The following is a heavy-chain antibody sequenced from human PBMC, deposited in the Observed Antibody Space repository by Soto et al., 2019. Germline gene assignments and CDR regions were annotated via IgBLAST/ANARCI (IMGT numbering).Heavy chain of an antibody. CDR1: GGSISSGGYS. V-gene: IGHV4-30-2*01. CDR2: IYHSGST. D-gene: IGHD3-10*01. CDR3: ARGGGGLYYYYYGMDV. J-gene: IGHJ6*02. Sequence: SETLSLTCAVSGGSISSGGYSWSWIRQPPGKGLEWIGYIYHSGSTYYNPSLKSRVTISVDRSKNQFSLKLSSVTAADTAVYYCARGGGGLYYYYYGMDVWGQGTTVT.